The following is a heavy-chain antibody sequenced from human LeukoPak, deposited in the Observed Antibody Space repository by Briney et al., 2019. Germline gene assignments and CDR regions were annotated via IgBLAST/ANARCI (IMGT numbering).Heavy chain of an antibody. CDR1: GGSISSSSYY. Sequence: PSETLSLTCTVSGGSISSSSYYWGWIRQPPGKGLEWIGSIYHSGSTYYNPSLKSRVTISVDTSKNQFSLKLSSVTAADTAVYYCARPSYEVGYYYYMDVWGKGTTVTVSS. CDR2: IYHSGST. D-gene: IGHD5-12*01. CDR3: ARPSYEVGYYYYMDV. V-gene: IGHV4-39*07. J-gene: IGHJ6*03.